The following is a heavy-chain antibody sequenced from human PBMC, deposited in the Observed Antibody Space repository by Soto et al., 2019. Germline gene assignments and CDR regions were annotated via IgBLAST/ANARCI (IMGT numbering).Heavy chain of an antibody. CDR1: GFTFSNYV. Sequence: PGGSLRLSCAASGFTFSNYVMNWVRQAPGKGLEWVSSISGRDGRTHYADSVKGRFTISRDNSKNTLYLQMISMRAEDTALYYCAKVHSSSSPDHRYLDFWGQGTLVTVSS. CDR2: ISGRDGRT. CDR3: AKVHSSSSPDHRYLDF. V-gene: IGHV3-23*01. J-gene: IGHJ4*02. D-gene: IGHD6-13*01.